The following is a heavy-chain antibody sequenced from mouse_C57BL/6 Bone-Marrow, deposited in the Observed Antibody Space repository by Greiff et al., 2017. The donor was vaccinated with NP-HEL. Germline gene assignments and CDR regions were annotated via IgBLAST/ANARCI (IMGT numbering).Heavy chain of an antibody. Sequence: RVEPGPSVKISCKASGFTFTDYYMHWVKQSHGKSLEWIGLVYPYNGGTSYNQKFKGKATLTVDTSSSTAYMELNSLTSEDSAVYYCARDYYGSSYWFAYWGQGTLVTVSA. V-gene: IGHV1-36*01. CDR3: ARDYYGSSYWFAY. D-gene: IGHD1-1*01. CDR2: VYPYNGGT. CDR1: GFTFTDYY. J-gene: IGHJ3*01.